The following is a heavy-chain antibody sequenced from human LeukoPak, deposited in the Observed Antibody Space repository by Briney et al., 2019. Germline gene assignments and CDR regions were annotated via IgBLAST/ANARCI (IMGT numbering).Heavy chain of an antibody. J-gene: IGHJ4*02. CDR3: ARGESDYGSNY. CDR2: IIPIFGTA. D-gene: IGHD4/OR15-4a*01. CDR1: GGTFSSCA. V-gene: IGHV1-69*13. Sequence: ASVKVSCKASGGTFSSCAISWVRQAPGQGLEWMGGIIPIFGTANYAQKFQGRVTITADESTSTAYMELSSLRSEDTAVYYCARGESDYGSNYWGQGTLVTVSS.